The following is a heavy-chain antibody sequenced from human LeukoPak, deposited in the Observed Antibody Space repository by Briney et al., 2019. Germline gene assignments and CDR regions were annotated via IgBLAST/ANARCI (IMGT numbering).Heavy chain of an antibody. J-gene: IGHJ4*02. CDR2: INAGNGHT. Sequence: GASVKVSCKASGYTFSGYAIHWVRQAPGQRFEWMGWINAGNGHTKYSQNFQGRVTITRDPSANIVYMDVSSLTSEDTAVYYCARGIWSATRVDYYLDNWGRGTLVTVSS. CDR3: ARGIWSATRVDYYLDN. D-gene: IGHD5-24*01. V-gene: IGHV1-3*01. CDR1: GYTFSGYA.